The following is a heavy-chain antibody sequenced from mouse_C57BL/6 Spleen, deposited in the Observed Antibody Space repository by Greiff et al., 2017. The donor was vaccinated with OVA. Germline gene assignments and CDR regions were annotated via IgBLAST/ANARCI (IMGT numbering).Heavy chain of an antibody. J-gene: IGHJ1*03. CDR3: VRDGGDVGYFDV. Sequence: EVQGVESGGGLVQPKGSLKLSCAASGFTFNTYAMHWVRQAPGKGLEWVARIRRKSSNYATYYADSVKDRFTISRDDSQSMLYLQMNNLKTEDTAVYYCVRDGGDVGYFDVWGTRTTVTVSS. V-gene: IGHV10-3*01. CDR2: IRRKSSNYAT. D-gene: IGHD4-1*01. CDR1: GFTFNTYA.